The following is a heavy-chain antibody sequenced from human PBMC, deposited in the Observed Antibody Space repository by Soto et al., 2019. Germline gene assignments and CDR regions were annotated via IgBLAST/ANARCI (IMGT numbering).Heavy chain of an antibody. D-gene: IGHD3-9*01. V-gene: IGHV1-69*01. CDR2: IIPIFGTA. Sequence: QVQLVQSGAEVKKPGSSVKVSCKASGGTFSSYAISWVRQAPGQGREWMGGIIPIFGTANYAQKFQGRVTITADESTSTAYMELSSLRSEDTALYYCARGTSILPGVGPRWFDPWGQGTLVTVSS. CDR1: GGTFSSYA. J-gene: IGHJ5*02. CDR3: ARGTSILPGVGPRWFDP.